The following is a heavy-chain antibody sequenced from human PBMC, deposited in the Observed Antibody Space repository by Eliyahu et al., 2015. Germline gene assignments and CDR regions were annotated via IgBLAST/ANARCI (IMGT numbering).Heavy chain of an antibody. Sequence: QVQLQQWGAGLLKPSETLSLTCXVYGGSFSGYYWSWIRQPPGKGLEWIGEINHSGSTNYNPSLKSRVTISVDTSKNQFSLKLSSVTAADTAVYYCARGGTIFGVVIAWFDPWGQGTLVTVSS. CDR3: ARGGTIFGVVIAWFDP. V-gene: IGHV4-34*01. CDR2: INHSGST. J-gene: IGHJ5*02. D-gene: IGHD3-3*01. CDR1: GGSFSGYY.